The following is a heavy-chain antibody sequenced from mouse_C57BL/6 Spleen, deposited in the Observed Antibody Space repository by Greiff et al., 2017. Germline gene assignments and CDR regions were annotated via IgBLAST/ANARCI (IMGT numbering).Heavy chain of an antibody. V-gene: IGHV10-1*01. D-gene: IGHD1-1*01. Sequence: EVKLVESGGGLVQPKGSLKLSCAASGFSFNTYAMNWVRQAPGKGLEWVARIRSKSNNYATYYADSVKDRFTISRDDSESMLYLQMNNLKTEDTAMYYCVRRATYGSSSYYYAMDYWGQGTSVTVSS. CDR2: IRSKSNNYAT. J-gene: IGHJ4*01. CDR3: VRRATYGSSSYYYAMDY. CDR1: GFSFNTYA.